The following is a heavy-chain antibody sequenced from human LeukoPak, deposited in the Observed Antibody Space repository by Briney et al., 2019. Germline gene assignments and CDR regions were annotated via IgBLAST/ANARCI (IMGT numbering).Heavy chain of an antibody. D-gene: IGHD3-16*02. CDR1: GFTFSGSA. CDR2: ISYSDANS. CDR3: ARDMQLST. V-gene: IGHV3-23*01. J-gene: IGHJ3*01. Sequence: GGSLRLSCAASGFTFSGSAMSWVRQAPGEGLEWVSLISYSDANSYYTDSVRGRFTISRDNSKDTLFLQMNSLRAEDTAIYYCARDMQLSTWGVGTRVTVSS.